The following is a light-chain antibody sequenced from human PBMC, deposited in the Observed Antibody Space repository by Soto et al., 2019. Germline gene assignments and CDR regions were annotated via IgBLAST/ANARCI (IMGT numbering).Light chain of an antibody. CDR1: QITNMY. V-gene: IGKV1-39*01. Sequence: DIQMTQSPSSLSASVGDRVTITCRASQITNMYLHWYQHHPGKAPKLLIYAASRLQSGVPSRFSGRRSWTEYTTTTSSMQPQDYATNYYQQSYNSPPITFGQGTRLEIK. J-gene: IGKJ5*01. CDR2: AAS. CDR3: QQSYNSPPIT.